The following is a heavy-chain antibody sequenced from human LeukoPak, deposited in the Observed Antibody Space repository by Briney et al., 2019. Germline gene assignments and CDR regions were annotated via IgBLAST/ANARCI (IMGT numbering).Heavy chain of an antibody. CDR1: GGSFSGYY. CDR3: ARGRADSGWRPYFDY. V-gene: IGHV4-34*01. Sequence: SETLPLTCAVYGGSFSGYYWSWIRQPPGKGLEWIGEINHSGSTNYNPSLKSRVTISVDTSKNQFSLKLSSVTAADTAVYYCARGRADSGWRPYFDYWGQGTLVTVSS. CDR2: INHSGST. D-gene: IGHD6-19*01. J-gene: IGHJ4*02.